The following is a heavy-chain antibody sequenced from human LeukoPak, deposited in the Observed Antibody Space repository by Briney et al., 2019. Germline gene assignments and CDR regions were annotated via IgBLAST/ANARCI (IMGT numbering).Heavy chain of an antibody. J-gene: IGHJ4*02. CDR2: IYYSGST. CDR3: VSYNIAAAGAFDY. V-gene: IGHV4-59*01. Sequence: PSETLSLTCAVYDGSFSGYYWSWIRQPPGKGLEWIGYIYYSGSTNYNPSLKSRVTISVDTSKNQFSLKLSSVTAADTAVYYCVSYNIAAAGAFDYWGQGTLVTVSS. D-gene: IGHD6-13*01. CDR1: DGSFSGYY.